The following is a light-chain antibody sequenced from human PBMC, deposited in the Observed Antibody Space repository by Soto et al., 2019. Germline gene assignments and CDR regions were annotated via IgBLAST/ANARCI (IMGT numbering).Light chain of an antibody. CDR3: QQYNNWPPT. CDR2: GAS. J-gene: IGKJ1*01. Sequence: EILMTQSPSTLSVSPGERATLSCGASQSVSSNLAWYQQKPGQAPRLLIYGASTRATGIPARFSGSGSGTEFTLTISSLQSEDFEVYYCQQYNNWPPTFGQGTKVDIK. CDR1: QSVSSN. V-gene: IGKV3-15*01.